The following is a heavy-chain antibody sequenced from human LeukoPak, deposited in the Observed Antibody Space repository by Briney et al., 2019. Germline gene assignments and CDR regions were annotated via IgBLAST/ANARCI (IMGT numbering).Heavy chain of an antibody. V-gene: IGHV3-23*01. CDR3: AKLSYGYGGNFDY. D-gene: IGHD4-23*01. CDR2: VSGTGSST. Sequence: GGSLRLSCAASGFTFTSYVMRWVRQAPGKGLEWVSLVSGTGSSTYYADSVKGRFTISRDNSKNTLYLQMNSLRAEDTAVYYCAKLSYGYGGNFDYWGQGTLVTVSS. J-gene: IGHJ4*02. CDR1: GFTFTSYV.